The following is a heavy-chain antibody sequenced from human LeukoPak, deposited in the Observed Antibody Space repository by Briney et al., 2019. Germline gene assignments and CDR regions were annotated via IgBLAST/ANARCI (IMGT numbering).Heavy chain of an antibody. V-gene: IGHV5-51*01. J-gene: IGHJ4*02. Sequence: GESLKISGKGSGYSFSSYWIGWVRQMPGKGLEWMGNIYPGDSDTRYSPSFQGQVTISADKSISTAYLQWSILKASDTAMYYCARRDGYDSTTFDYWGQGTLVTVSS. CDR3: ARRDGYDSTTFDY. CDR2: IYPGDSDT. D-gene: IGHD5-24*01. CDR1: GYSFSSYW.